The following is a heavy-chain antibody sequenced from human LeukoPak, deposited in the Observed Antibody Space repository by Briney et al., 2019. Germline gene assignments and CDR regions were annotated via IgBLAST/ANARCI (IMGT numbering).Heavy chain of an antibody. V-gene: IGHV4-61*08. Sequence: SETLSLTCTVSGGSISSGGYYWSWIRQPPGKGLDWIGEINHSGGTNYNPSLKSRVTISQDTSVNQISLRLSSVTAADTAVYYCARGRYGGSSPKFDYWGQGTLVTVSS. CDR1: GGSISSGGYY. CDR2: INHSGGT. D-gene: IGHD2-15*01. CDR3: ARGRYGGSSPKFDY. J-gene: IGHJ4*02.